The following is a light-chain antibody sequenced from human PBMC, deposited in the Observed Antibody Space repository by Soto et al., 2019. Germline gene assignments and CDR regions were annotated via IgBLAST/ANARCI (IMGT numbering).Light chain of an antibody. CDR1: QSVSSSY. V-gene: IGKV3-20*01. J-gene: IGKJ1*01. Sequence: EIVLTHSPGTLSLSPGERATLSCRASQSVSSSYLAWYQQKPGQAPRFLIYGASSRAAGIPDRFRGSGSGTDFTLTISKLEPEDFAVYYCQQYANSPTTFGQGTKVDIK. CDR2: GAS. CDR3: QQYANSPTT.